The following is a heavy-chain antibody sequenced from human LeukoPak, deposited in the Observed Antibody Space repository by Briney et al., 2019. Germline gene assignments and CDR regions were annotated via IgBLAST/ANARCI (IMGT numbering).Heavy chain of an antibody. CDR1: GFTFSSYS. J-gene: IGHJ6*04. V-gene: IGHV3-21*01. Sequence: GGSLRLSCAASGFTFSSYSVYWVRQAPGKGLEWVSSISSSSSYIYYADSVKGRFTISRDNAKSSLYLQMNSLRAEDTAVYYCARDYDSSYYGMDVWGKGTTVTVSS. CDR3: ARDYDSSYYGMDV. D-gene: IGHD3-3*01. CDR2: ISSSSSYI.